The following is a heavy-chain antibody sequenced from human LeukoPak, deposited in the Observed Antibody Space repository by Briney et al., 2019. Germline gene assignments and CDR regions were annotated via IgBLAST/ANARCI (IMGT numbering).Heavy chain of an antibody. CDR1: GVSFSGYY. Sequence: PSETLSLTCAVYGVSFSGYYWSWIRQPPGKGLEGIGEINHSGSTNYNPPLKSRVTISVDTSKNQFSLKLSSVTAADTAVYYCASRYGMDVWGQGTTVTVSS. J-gene: IGHJ6*02. CDR3: ASRYGMDV. V-gene: IGHV4-34*01. CDR2: INHSGST.